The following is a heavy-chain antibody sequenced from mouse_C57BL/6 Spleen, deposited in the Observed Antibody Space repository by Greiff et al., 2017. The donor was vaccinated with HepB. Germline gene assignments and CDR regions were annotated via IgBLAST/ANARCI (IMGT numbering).Heavy chain of an antibody. V-gene: IGHV5-17*01. Sequence: EVKLMESGGGLVKPGGSLKLSCAASGFTFSDYGMHWVRQAPEKGLEWVAYISSGSSTIYYADTVKGRFTISRDNAKNTLFLQMTSLRSEDTAMYYCARRYYSNYWYFDVWGTGTTVTVSS. D-gene: IGHD2-5*01. CDR2: ISSGSSTI. CDR3: ARRYYSNYWYFDV. CDR1: GFTFSDYG. J-gene: IGHJ1*03.